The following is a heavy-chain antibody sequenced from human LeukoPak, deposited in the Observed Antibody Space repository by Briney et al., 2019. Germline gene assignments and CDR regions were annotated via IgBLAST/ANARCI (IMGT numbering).Heavy chain of an antibody. D-gene: IGHD2-2*02. CDR1: GGSISSYY. CDR3: ARQIRGAIRGYNWFDP. J-gene: IGHJ5*02. V-gene: IGHV4-59*08. CDR2: IYYSGST. Sequence: SETLSLTCTVSGGSISSYYWSWIRQPPGKGLEWIGYIYYSGSTNYNPSLKSRVTISVDTSKNQFSLKLSSVTAADTAVYYCARQIRGAIRGYNWFDPWGQGTLVTVSS.